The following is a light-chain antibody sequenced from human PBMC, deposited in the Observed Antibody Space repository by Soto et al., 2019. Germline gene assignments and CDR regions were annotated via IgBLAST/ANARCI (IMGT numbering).Light chain of an antibody. CDR1: QSVSSY. Sequence: EILLTQSPATLSVSPGERATLSCRASQSVSSYLAWYQQKPCQAPRLLIYDASNRATGIPARFSGSGSGTDVTLTIISRLHEEFVVFYCRQRSNRSPDFGQGTRLEIK. CDR2: DAS. V-gene: IGKV3-11*01. J-gene: IGKJ5*01. CDR3: RQRSNRSPD.